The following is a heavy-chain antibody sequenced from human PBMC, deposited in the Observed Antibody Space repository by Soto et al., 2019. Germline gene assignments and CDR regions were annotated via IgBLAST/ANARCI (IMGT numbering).Heavy chain of an antibody. D-gene: IGHD3-3*01. V-gene: IGHV3-30*18. J-gene: IGHJ4*02. Sequence: QVQLVESGGGVVQPGRSLRLSCAASGFTFSSYGMHWVRQAPGKGLEWVAVISYDGSNKYNADSVKGRFTISRDNSKNTLYLQMNSLRAEDTAVYYCAKVMYDFWSGYSFDYWGQGTLVTVSS. CDR2: ISYDGSNK. CDR1: GFTFSSYG. CDR3: AKVMYDFWSGYSFDY.